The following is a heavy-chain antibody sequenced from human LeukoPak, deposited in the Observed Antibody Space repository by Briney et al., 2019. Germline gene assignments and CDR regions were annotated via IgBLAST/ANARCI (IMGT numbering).Heavy chain of an antibody. V-gene: IGHV4-59*01. CDR1: GDSISIYY. CDR3: ARDRELGY. D-gene: IGHD3-10*01. CDR2: IYNSGST. Sequence: SETLSLTCSVSGDSISIYYWSWIRQPPGKGLEWIGYIYNSGSTDYNPSLKSRVTISVDTSKNQFSLKLTSVTAADTAVYYCARDRELGYWGQGTLVTVSS. J-gene: IGHJ4*02.